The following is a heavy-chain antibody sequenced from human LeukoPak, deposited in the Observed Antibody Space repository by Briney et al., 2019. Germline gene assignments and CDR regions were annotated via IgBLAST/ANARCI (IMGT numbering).Heavy chain of an antibody. CDR2: ISSSGSTI. CDR1: GFTFSDYY. D-gene: IGHD2-2*01. J-gene: IGHJ4*02. CDR3: ARGRRYCSSTSCSLGDY. V-gene: IGHV3-11*04. Sequence: PGGSLRLSCAASGFTFSDYYMSWIRQAPGKGLEWVSYISSSGSTIYYADSVKGRFPISRDNAKNSLYLQMNRLRAEDTAVYYCARGRRYCSSTSCSLGDYWGQGTLVTVSS.